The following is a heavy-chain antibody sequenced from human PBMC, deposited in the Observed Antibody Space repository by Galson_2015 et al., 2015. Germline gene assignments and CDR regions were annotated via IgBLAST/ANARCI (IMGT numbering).Heavy chain of an antibody. V-gene: IGHV3-23*01. J-gene: IGHJ6*02. Sequence: SLRLSCAASGFTFSSYAMSWVRQAPGKGLEWVSAISGSGGSTYYADSVKGRFTISRDNSKNTLYLQMNSLRAEDTAVYYCASSNRGDYINGYYYYGMDVWGQGTTVTVSS. D-gene: IGHD4-17*01. CDR1: GFTFSSYA. CDR3: ASSNRGDYINGYYYYGMDV. CDR2: ISGSGGST.